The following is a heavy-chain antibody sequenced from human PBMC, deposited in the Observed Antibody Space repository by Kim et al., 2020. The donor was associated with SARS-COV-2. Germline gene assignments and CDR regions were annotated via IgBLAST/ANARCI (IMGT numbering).Heavy chain of an antibody. CDR1: GGSISSSRYY. CDR2: IYYSGST. V-gene: IGHV4-39*07. Sequence: SETLSLTCTVSGGSISSSRYYWGWIRQPPGKGLEWIGSIYYSGSTYYNPSLKSRVTISVDTSKNQFSLKLSSVTAADTAVYYCARDTPYCSGGSCYAAGYWGQGTLVTVSS. D-gene: IGHD2-15*01. J-gene: IGHJ4*02. CDR3: ARDTPYCSGGSCYAAGY.